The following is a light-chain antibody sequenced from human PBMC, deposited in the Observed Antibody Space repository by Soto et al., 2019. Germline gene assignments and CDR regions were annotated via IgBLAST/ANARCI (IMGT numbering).Light chain of an antibody. CDR1: QSVSSN. J-gene: IGKJ4*01. V-gene: IGKV3-15*01. CDR3: QQYNNWPLT. CDR2: GAS. Sequence: EIVMTQSPATLSVSPGERATLSCRASQSVSSNLAWYQQKPGQAPRLLIYGASTRATGIPARFSGSGSGTELTITISSMQSEDFAVYYCQQYNNWPLTFGGGTKV.